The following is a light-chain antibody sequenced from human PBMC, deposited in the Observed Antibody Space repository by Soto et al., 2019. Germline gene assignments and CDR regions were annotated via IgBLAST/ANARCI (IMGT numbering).Light chain of an antibody. V-gene: IGLV2-14*01. CDR1: SRDFSDHNH. Sequence: QSALTQPASVSGSPGQSITISCTGTSRDFSDHNHVPWYQHHPGKAPKLIIYEVSNRPSGVSNRFSGSKSGNTASLTISGLQAEDEADYYCSSYAGSNSVVFGGGTKLTVL. CDR2: EVS. J-gene: IGLJ2*01. CDR3: SSYAGSNSVV.